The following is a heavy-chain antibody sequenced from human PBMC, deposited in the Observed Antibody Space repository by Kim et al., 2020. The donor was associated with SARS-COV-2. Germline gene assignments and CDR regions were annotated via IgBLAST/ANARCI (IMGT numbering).Heavy chain of an antibody. Sequence: AQQLQGRVTMTTDTSTSTAYMELRSLRSDDTAVYYCARASSSSWYGWFDPWGQGTLVTVSS. CDR3: ARASSSSWYGWFDP. D-gene: IGHD6-13*01. V-gene: IGHV1-18*01. J-gene: IGHJ5*02.